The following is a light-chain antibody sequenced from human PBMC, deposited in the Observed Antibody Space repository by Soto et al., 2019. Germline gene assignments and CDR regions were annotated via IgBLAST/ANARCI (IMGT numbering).Light chain of an antibody. V-gene: IGKV3-11*01. CDR2: TAS. Sequence: EIVLTQSQATLSLSPGERATLSCRASQTIGSYLAWYQQKPGQAPRLLIYTASNRAAGVPARFSGSGSGTDFTLTVSSLEPEDFAVYYCQQSTKWPPSNTFGQGTRLEIK. CDR1: QTIGSY. CDR3: QQSTKWPPSNT. J-gene: IGKJ5*01.